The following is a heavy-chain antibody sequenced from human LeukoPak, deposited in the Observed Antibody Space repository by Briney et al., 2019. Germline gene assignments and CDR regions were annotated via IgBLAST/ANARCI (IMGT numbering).Heavy chain of an antibody. CDR3: ARAPVEYYFDY. CDR1: GGSISSGGYS. Sequence: NPSQTLSLTCAVSGGSISSGGYSWSWIRQPPGKGLEWIGYIYHSGSTYYNPSLKSRVTISVDRSKNQFSLKLSSVTAADTAVYYCARAPVEYYFDYWGQGTLVTVSS. V-gene: IGHV4-30-2*01. CDR2: IYHSGST. J-gene: IGHJ4*02.